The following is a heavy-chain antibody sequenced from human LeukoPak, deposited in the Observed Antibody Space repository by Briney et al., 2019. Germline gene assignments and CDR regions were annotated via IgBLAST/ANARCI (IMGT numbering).Heavy chain of an antibody. CDR1: GFTFSNYA. CDR3: AKDLRYGGSCNCYGWFDP. V-gene: IGHV3-23*01. CDR2: ISDSGANV. Sequence: GGSLRLSCAASGFTFSNYAMSWVRQAPGKGLEWVSAISDSGANVYYADSVKGRFTISRDNSRNTLYLQINSLRAEDSAIYYCAKDLRYGGSCNCYGWFDPWGQGTLVTVSS. D-gene: IGHD2-15*01. J-gene: IGHJ5*02.